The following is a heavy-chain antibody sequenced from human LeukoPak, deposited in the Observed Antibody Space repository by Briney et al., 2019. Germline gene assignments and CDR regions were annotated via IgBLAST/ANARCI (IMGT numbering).Heavy chain of an antibody. J-gene: IGHJ3*02. CDR2: IYYSGST. CDR1: GGSISSYY. D-gene: IGHD6-19*01. V-gene: IGHV4-59*01. Sequence: SETLSLTCTVSGGSISSYYWSWIRQPPGKGLEWIGYIYYSGSTNYNPSLKSRVTISVDTSKNQFSLKLSSVTAADTAVYYCARDLGIAVAGHPGTFDIWAKGQWSPSLQ. CDR3: ARDLGIAVAGHPGTFDI.